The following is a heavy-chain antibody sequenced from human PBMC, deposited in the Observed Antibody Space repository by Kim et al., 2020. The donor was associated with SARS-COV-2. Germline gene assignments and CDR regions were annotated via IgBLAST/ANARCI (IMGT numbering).Heavy chain of an antibody. D-gene: IGHD5-18*01. Sequence: GGSLRLSCAASGFTFSSYVMRWVRQSPGKGLEWVSSITASGDKTYYADSVRGRFTISRDNSEDTLYLQMNGLRAGDTAVYYCVKDLSGYGGTWGQGTLVPVSS. CDR2: ITASGDKT. CDR1: GFTFSSYV. V-gene: IGHV3-23*01. CDR3: VKDLSGYGGT. J-gene: IGHJ5*02.